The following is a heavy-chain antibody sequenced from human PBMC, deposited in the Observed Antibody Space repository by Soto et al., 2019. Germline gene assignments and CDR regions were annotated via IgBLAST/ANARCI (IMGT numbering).Heavy chain of an antibody. CDR1: GYTFTSYG. V-gene: IGHV1-18*01. D-gene: IGHD3-16*01. J-gene: IGHJ3*02. CDR3: ARGPSNTYYDYIWGRNDAFDI. CDR2: ISAYNGNT. Sequence: GASVKVSCKASGYTFTSYGISWVRQAPGQGLEWMGWISAYNGNTNYAQKLQGRVTMTTDTSTSTAYMEPRSLRSDDTAVYYCARGPSNTYYDYIWGRNDAFDIWGQGTMVTVSS.